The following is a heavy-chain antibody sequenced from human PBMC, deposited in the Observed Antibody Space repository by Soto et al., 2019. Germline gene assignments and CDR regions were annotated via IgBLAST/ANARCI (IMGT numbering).Heavy chain of an antibody. D-gene: IGHD2-2*01. CDR3: ARDWFPVVVPAAHPNWFDP. J-gene: IGHJ5*02. Sequence: ASVKVSCKASGYTFTSYAMHWVRQAPGQSLEWMGWINAGNGNTKYSQKFQGRVTITRDTSASTAYMELSSLRSEDTAVYYCARDWFPVVVPAAHPNWFDPWGQGTLVTVSS. V-gene: IGHV1-3*01. CDR1: GYTFTSYA. CDR2: INAGNGNT.